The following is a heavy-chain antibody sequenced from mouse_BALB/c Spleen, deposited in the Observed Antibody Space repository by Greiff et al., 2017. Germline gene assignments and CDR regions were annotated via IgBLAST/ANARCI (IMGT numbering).Heavy chain of an antibody. Sequence: EVQGVESGGGLVQPGGSRKLSCAASGFTFSSFGMHWVRQAPEKGLEWVAYISSGSSTIYYADTVKGRFTISRDNPKNTLFLQMTSLRSEDTAMYYCARGSSMGMDYWGQGTSVTVSS. J-gene: IGHJ4*01. V-gene: IGHV5-17*02. CDR2: ISSGSSTI. D-gene: IGHD1-1*02. CDR3: ARGSSMGMDY. CDR1: GFTFSSFG.